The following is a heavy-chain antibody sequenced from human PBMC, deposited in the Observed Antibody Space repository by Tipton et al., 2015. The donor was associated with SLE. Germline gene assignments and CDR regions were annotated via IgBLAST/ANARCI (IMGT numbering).Heavy chain of an antibody. D-gene: IGHD2-21*02. CDR1: GGSFSDYY. V-gene: IGHV4-34*01. J-gene: IGHJ6*03. CDR2: INHSGST. Sequence: TLSLTCAVYGGSFSDYYWSWIRQPPGKGLEWIGEINHSGSTNYNPSLKSRVTISVDTSKNQFSPKLSSVTAADTAVYYCARGGLTYGYYYYMDVWGKGTTVTVSS. CDR3: ARGGLTYGYYYYMDV.